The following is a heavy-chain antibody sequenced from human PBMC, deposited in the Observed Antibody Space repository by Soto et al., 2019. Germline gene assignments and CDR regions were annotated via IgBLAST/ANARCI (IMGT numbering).Heavy chain of an antibody. D-gene: IGHD4-17*01. V-gene: IGHV4-59*01. J-gene: IGHJ4*02. CDR1: GGSIRSYY. CDR3: ARGEPGYGGRNFEY. Sequence: SETLSLTCSVSGGSIRSYYLSWIRQPPGKRREWIGFIYDRRSTNYNPSLKSRVTISVDTSKNRFFLKLTSVTPADTVVYYCARGEPGYGGRNFEYWGQGTLVTVSS. CDR2: IYDRRST.